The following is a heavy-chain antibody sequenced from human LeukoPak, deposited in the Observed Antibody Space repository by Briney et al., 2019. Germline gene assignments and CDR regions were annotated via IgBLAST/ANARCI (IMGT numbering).Heavy chain of an antibody. CDR1: GFTFSSYS. Sequence: GGSLRLSCAASGFTFSSYSMNWVRQAPGKGLEWVSSISSSSSYIYYADSLKGRFTISRDNAKNSLYLQMNSLGAEDTAMYYCARDPYAIARGYTDYWGQGTLVTVSS. CDR3: ARDPYAIARGYTDY. CDR2: ISSSSSYI. D-gene: IGHD2-8*01. J-gene: IGHJ4*02. V-gene: IGHV3-21*06.